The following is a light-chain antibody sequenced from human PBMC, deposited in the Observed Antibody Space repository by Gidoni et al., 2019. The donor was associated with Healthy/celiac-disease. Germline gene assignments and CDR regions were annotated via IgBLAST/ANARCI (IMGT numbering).Light chain of an antibody. CDR3: QQYDNRPP. CDR1: QDISNY. V-gene: IGKV1-33*01. CDR2: DAS. J-gene: IGKJ1*01. Sequence: DIQMTQSPSSLSASVGDRVTITCQASQDISNYLNWYQQKPGKAPKLLIYDASNLETGVPSRFSGSGSGTDFTFTISSLQPEDIATYYCQQYDNRPPFGQGTKVEIK.